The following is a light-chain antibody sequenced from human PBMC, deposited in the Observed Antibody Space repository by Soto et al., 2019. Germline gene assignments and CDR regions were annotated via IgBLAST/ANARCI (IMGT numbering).Light chain of an antibody. Sequence: QSALTQPASVSGSPGQSITISCTGTSSDVGAFNYVSWYQQHPGKAPKLMIYEVSSRSSGVSNRFSGSKSGNTASLTISGLQAEDEADYYRNSFTTRNTLLFGGGTKVTVL. CDR1: SSDVGAFNY. CDR2: EVS. J-gene: IGLJ2*01. V-gene: IGLV2-14*01. CDR3: NSFTTRNTLL.